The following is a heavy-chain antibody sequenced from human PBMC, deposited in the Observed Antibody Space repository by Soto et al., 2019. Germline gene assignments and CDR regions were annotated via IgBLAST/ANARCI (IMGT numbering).Heavy chain of an antibody. CDR3: LPEGIAFDY. CDR2: IWYDGSNK. CDR1: GFTFSSYG. J-gene: IGHJ4*02. V-gene: IGHV3-33*01. D-gene: IGHD6-13*01. Sequence: GGSLRLSCAASGFTFSSYGMHWVRQAPGKGLEWVAVIWYDGSNKYYADSVKGRFTISRDNSKNALYLQMNSLRAEDTAVYYCLPEGIAFDYWGQGTLVTVSS.